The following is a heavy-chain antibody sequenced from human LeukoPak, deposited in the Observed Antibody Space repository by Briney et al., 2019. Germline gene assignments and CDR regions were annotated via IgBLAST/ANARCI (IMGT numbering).Heavy chain of an antibody. CDR2: ISGYNGKT. CDR1: GYTFTSYG. Sequence: GASVKVSCKASGYTFTSYGMSWVRQAPGQALEWMGWISGYNGKTNYAQKFQGRVTMTTDTSTSTAYMELRSLRFDDTAVYYCARDPDGDYDFDYWGQGTLVTVSS. CDR3: ARDPDGDYDFDY. D-gene: IGHD4-17*01. J-gene: IGHJ4*02. V-gene: IGHV1-18*04.